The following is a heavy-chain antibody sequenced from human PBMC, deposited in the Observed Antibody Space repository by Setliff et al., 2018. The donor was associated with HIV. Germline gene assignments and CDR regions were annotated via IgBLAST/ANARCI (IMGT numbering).Heavy chain of an antibody. D-gene: IGHD2-21*01. CDR1: GFNFDAYA. CDR3: ARVSSALFLPQYHFDY. J-gene: IGHJ4*02. V-gene: IGHV3-48*03. Sequence: AASGFNFDAYAMHWVRQKPGRGLEWVSLIQRGGIIYYADSVKGRFTISRDNGNNALYLQMNSLRAEDTAIYYCARVSSALFLPQYHFDYWGQGTLVTVSS. CDR2: IQRGGII.